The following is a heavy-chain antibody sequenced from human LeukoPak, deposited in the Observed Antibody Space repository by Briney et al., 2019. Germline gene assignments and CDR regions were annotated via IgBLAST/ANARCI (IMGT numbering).Heavy chain of an antibody. CDR1: GFTFSSYG. V-gene: IGHV3-30*02. Sequence: GGSLRLSCAASGFTFSSYGMHWVRQAPGKGLEWVAFIRYDGSNKYYADSVKGRFTISRDNAKNSLYLQMNSLRAEDTAVYYCAKDTVKVTTIRRVPHYMDVWGKGTTVTISS. CDR3: AKDTVKVTTIRRVPHYMDV. D-gene: IGHD5-12*01. J-gene: IGHJ6*03. CDR2: IRYDGSNK.